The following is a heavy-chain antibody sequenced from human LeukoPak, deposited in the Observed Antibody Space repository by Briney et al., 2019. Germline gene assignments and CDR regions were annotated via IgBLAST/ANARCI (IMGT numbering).Heavy chain of an antibody. CDR1: GGSFSGYY. CDR2: ISTRGNA. D-gene: IGHD2-2*01. CDR3: ARVYYANSYDYWLFDL. V-gene: IGHV4-59*10. J-gene: IGHJ2*01. Sequence: SETLSLTCAVYGGSFSGYYWSLVRQPAGKGLEWIGRISTRGNADYNPSLKSRVTLSIDTSKNQFSLKLSSVTAADTAVYYCARVYYANSYDYWLFDLWGRGTLVTVSS.